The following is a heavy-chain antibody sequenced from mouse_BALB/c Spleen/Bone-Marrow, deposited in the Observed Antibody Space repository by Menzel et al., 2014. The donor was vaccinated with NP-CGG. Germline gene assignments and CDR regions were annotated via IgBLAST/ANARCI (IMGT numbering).Heavy chain of an antibody. Sequence: QVQLQQSGPELVKPGASVNISCKASGYSFTSYYIHWVKQRPGQGLEWIGWIFPGSGNTKYNEKFKGKATLTADTSSSTAYMQLSSLTSEDSAVYFCARHGNLRNYYAMDYWGQGTSVTVSS. CDR2: IFPGSGNT. J-gene: IGHJ4*01. D-gene: IGHD2-1*01. V-gene: IGHV1-66*01. CDR1: GYSFTSYY. CDR3: ARHGNLRNYYAMDY.